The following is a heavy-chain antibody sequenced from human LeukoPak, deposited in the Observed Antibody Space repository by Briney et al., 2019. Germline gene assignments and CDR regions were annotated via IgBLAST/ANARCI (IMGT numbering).Heavy chain of an antibody. Sequence: GGSLRPSCAASGFTFDDYAMHWVRQAPGKGLEWVSLISWDGGSTYYADSVKGRFTISRDNAKNSLYLQMNSLRAEDTAVYYCAREAIAARSYWGQGTLVTVSS. D-gene: IGHD6-13*01. J-gene: IGHJ4*02. CDR1: GFTFDDYA. CDR2: ISWDGGST. V-gene: IGHV3-43D*03. CDR3: AREAIAARSY.